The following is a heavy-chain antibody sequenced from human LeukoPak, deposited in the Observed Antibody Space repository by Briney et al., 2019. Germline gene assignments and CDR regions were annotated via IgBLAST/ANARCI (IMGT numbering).Heavy chain of an antibody. CDR2: IKSKTDGGTT. V-gene: IGHV3-15*01. CDR3: TTPYYDFWSGYYS. D-gene: IGHD3-3*01. Sequence: PGESLRLSCAASGFGFTAAWMSWVRQAPGKGLEWVGRIKSKTDGGTTDYAAPVKGRFTISRDDSKNTLYLQMNSLKTEDTAVYYCTTPYYDFWSGYYSWGQGTLVTVSS. CDR1: GFGFTAAW. J-gene: IGHJ5*02.